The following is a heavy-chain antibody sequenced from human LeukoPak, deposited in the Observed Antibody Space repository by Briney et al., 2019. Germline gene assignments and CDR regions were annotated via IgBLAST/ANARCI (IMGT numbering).Heavy chain of an antibody. D-gene: IGHD3-10*01. CDR1: GFIFSYYG. V-gene: IGHV3-30*02. J-gene: IGHJ4*02. CDR2: QEKDGDDI. Sequence: GGSLRLSCGASGFIFSYYGMHWVRQAPVKGLEGWGYQEKDGDDIMYGDSVKGRFTISRDNSKNKVYLQMNSMRSEDTAVYYCAKDSGTLHGGPDFWGQGTLVSVSS. CDR3: AKDSGTLHGGPDF.